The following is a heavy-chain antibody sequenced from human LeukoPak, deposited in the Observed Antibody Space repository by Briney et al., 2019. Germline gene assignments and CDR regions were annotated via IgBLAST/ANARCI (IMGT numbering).Heavy chain of an antibody. D-gene: IGHD6-19*01. Sequence: SQTLSLTCTVSGVSISSGGYYWRWIRQHPGKGLEWIEYIYYSGSTYYNPSLKSLVTISVDTSKNQFSLKLSSVTAADTAVYYCARDLDNSGWYVFDYWGQGNLVTVSS. CDR2: IYYSGST. CDR1: GVSISSGGYY. J-gene: IGHJ4*02. CDR3: ARDLDNSGWYVFDY. V-gene: IGHV4-31*01.